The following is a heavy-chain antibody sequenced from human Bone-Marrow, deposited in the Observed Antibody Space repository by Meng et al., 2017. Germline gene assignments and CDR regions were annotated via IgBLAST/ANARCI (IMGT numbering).Heavy chain of an antibody. D-gene: IGHD6-13*01. CDR1: GYTFTSYD. CDR3: ARGGIAAAAIDY. J-gene: IGHJ4*02. CDR2: MNPNRGNT. V-gene: IGHV1-8*03. Sequence: ASVKVSCKASGYTFTSYDINWVRQATGQGLEWMGWMNPNRGNTGYAQKFQGRVTITRNTSISTAYMELSSLRSEYTAVYYCARGGIAAAAIDYWGQGTLVTVSS.